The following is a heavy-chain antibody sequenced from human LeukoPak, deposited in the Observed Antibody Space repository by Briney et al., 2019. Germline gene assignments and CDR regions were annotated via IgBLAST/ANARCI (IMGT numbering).Heavy chain of an antibody. CDR2: IRSKANSYAT. Sequence: QPGGSLRLSCAASGFTFSSYGMHWVRQASGKGLEWVGRIRSKANSYATAYAASVKGRFTISRDDSKNTAYLQMNSLKTEDTAVYYCIRLVDTAMSDYDYWGQGTLVTVSS. CDR1: GFTFSSYG. V-gene: IGHV3-73*01. D-gene: IGHD5-18*01. J-gene: IGHJ4*02. CDR3: IRLVDTAMSDYDY.